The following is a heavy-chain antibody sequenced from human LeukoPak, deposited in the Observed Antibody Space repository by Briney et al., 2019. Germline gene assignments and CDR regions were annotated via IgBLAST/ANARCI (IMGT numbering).Heavy chain of an antibody. CDR1: GGSNSSGDYY. CDR3: ARAPTMVRGVIDY. V-gene: IGHV4-30-4*08. J-gene: IGHJ4*02. D-gene: IGHD3-10*01. Sequence: SETLSLTCTVSGGSNSSGDYYWSWIRQPPGKGLEWIGYIYYSGSTYYNPSLKSRVTISVDTSKNQFSLKLSSVTAADTAVYYCARAPTMVRGVIDYWGQGTLVTVSS. CDR2: IYYSGST.